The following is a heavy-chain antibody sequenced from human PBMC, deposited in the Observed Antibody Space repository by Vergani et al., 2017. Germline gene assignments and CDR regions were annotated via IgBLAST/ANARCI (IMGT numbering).Heavy chain of an antibody. CDR2: ISYDGSNK. CDR1: GFTFSSYG. CDR3: AREDQIAARLFDY. Sequence: QVQLVESGGGVVQPGRSLRLSCAASGFTFSSYGMHWVRQAPGKGLEWVAVISYDGSNKYYADSVKGRFTISRDNSKNTLYLQMNSLRAEDTAVYYCAREDQIAARLFDYWGQGTLVTVSS. V-gene: IGHV3-30*03. J-gene: IGHJ4*02. D-gene: IGHD6-6*01.